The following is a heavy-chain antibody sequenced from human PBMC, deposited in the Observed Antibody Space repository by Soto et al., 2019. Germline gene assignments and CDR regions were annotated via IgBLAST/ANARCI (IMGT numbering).Heavy chain of an antibody. Sequence: QLQLQESGPGLVKPSETLSLTCTVSGGSISSSSYYWGWIRQPPGKGLEWIGSIYYSGSTYYNPSLKSRVTISVDTSKNQFSLKLSSVTAADTAVYYCASPPGGGYDYYFDYWGQGTLVTVSS. D-gene: IGHD5-12*01. J-gene: IGHJ4*02. V-gene: IGHV4-39*01. CDR1: GGSISSSSYY. CDR2: IYYSGST. CDR3: ASPPGGGYDYYFDY.